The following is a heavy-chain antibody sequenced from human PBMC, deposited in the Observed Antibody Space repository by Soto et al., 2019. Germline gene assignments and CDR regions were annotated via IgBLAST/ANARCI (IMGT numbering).Heavy chain of an antibody. CDR2: IFHSGST. CDR1: GGSISNSNW. Sequence: QVQPQESGPGLVKPSGTLSLTCAVFGGSISNSNWWTWVRQPPGKGLDWIGEIFHSGSTNYNSSLMGRVTISVDKANNQFSLKLSSVTAADTAVYYCAHRPIVGAAIWGQGTLVTVSS. J-gene: IGHJ4*02. D-gene: IGHD1-26*01. V-gene: IGHV4-4*02. CDR3: AHRPIVGAAI.